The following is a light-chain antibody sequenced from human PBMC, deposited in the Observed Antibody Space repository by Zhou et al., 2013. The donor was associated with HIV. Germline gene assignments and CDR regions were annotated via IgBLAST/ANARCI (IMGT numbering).Light chain of an antibody. J-gene: IGKJ5*01. V-gene: IGKV3-20*01. CDR3: QQYGNTPIT. CDR2: GAS. CDR1: QSVNRY. Sequence: EIALTQSPGTLSLSPGERATLSCRASQSVNRYLAWYQQKPGQAPRLLIYGASSRATGIPDRFSGSGSGTDFTLTISRLEPEDFAVYYCQQYGNTPITFGQGTRLEIK.